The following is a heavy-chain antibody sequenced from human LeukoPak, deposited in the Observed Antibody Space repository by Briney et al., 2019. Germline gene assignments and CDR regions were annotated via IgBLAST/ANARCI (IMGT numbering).Heavy chain of an antibody. CDR3: AGGGATTRFAFDI. CDR2: IIPIFGTA. CDR1: GYTFTKYG. J-gene: IGHJ3*02. V-gene: IGHV1-69*05. D-gene: IGHD1-26*01. Sequence: SVKVSCKASGYTFTKYGISWVRQAPGQGLEWMGGIIPIFGTANYAQKFQGRVTITTDESTSTAYMELSSLRSEDTAVYYCAGGGATTRFAFDIWGQGTMVTVSS.